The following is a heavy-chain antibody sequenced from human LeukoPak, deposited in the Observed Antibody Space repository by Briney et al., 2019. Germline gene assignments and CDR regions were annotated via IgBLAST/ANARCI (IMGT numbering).Heavy chain of an antibody. Sequence: PSETPSLTCTVSGGSISGYYWSWIRQPPGKGLEYMGYIYYSGSTDYNPSLESRITISVDTSKNQFSLKLSSVTAADTAVYYRARHYYDSSGYYYFDYWGQGTLVTVSS. J-gene: IGHJ4*02. CDR2: IYYSGST. CDR1: GGSISGYY. D-gene: IGHD3-22*01. V-gene: IGHV4-59*08. CDR3: ARHYYDSSGYYYFDY.